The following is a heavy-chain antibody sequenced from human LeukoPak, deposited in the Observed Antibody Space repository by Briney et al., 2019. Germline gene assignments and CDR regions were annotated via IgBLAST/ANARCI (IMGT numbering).Heavy chain of an antibody. CDR3: ARVNCGGDCYLAEYFQH. CDR1: GFTFSSYG. V-gene: IGHV3-30*03. CDR2: ISYDGSNK. D-gene: IGHD2-21*02. J-gene: IGHJ1*01. Sequence: GGSLRLSFAASGFTFSSYGMHWVRQAPGKGLEWVAVISYDGSNKYYADSVKGRFTISRDNSKNTLYLQMNSLRAEDTAVYYCARVNCGGDCYLAEYFQHWGQGTLVTVSS.